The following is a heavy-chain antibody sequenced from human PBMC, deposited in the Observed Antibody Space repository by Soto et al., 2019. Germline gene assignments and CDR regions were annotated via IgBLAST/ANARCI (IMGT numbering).Heavy chain of an antibody. D-gene: IGHD1-1*01. CDR3: VRDNNWSFDY. CDR1: GYTFTENQ. Sequence: ASVKVSCKASGYTFTENQIHWLRRAPGQRLEWMGRIDPKSGDTTFAQTYQGRVTMTRDTSSNTVYMELTRLTSDDTAIYYCVRDNNWSFDYWGQGILVTVSS. V-gene: IGHV1-2*02. CDR2: IDPKSGDT. J-gene: IGHJ4*02.